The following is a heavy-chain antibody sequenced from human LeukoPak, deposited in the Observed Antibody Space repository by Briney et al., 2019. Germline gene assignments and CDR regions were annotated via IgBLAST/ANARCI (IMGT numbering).Heavy chain of an antibody. CDR1: GCSISSYY. V-gene: IGHV4-59*12. CDR3: ARVPLFGWAPYYYCYYMDV. J-gene: IGHJ6*03. CDR2: IHYSGST. D-gene: IGHD3-10*01. Sequence: SETLSLTCTVSGCSISSYYWSWIRQPPGKGLEWIGYIHYSGSTNYNPSFKSRVTISVATSKNQFSLKLSSVTAADTAVYYCARVPLFGWAPYYYCYYMDVWGKGTTVTVSS.